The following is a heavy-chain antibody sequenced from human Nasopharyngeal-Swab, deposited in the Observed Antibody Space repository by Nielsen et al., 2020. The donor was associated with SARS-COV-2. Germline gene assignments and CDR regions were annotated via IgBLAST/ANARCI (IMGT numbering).Heavy chain of an antibody. V-gene: IGHV4-31*02. J-gene: IGHJ6*02. D-gene: IGHD2-2*01. CDR3: ARDRVVPAAMWAYYYYYGMDV. Sequence: RQAPGKGLEWIGYIYYSGSTYYNPSLKSRVTISVDTSKNQFSLKLGSVTAADTAVYYCARDRVVPAAMWAYYYYYGMDVWGQGTTVTVSS. CDR2: IYYSGST.